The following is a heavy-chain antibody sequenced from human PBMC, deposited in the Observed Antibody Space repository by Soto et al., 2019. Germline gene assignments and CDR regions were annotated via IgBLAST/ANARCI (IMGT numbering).Heavy chain of an antibody. V-gene: IGHV4-31*03. J-gene: IGHJ3*02. CDR3: ARDSLRAVYALDI. Sequence: QVQLQESDPGLVKPSQTLSLTCTVSGGSVSSGAYYWTWIRQGPGKGLEWIGYIYYSGSTYYSPSITRRVSISHDTSKNKFSLRVSSVTAAYTAMYYCARDSLRAVYALDIWGQGTMVTVSS. CDR1: GGSVSSGAYY. D-gene: IGHD1-20*01. CDR2: IYYSGST.